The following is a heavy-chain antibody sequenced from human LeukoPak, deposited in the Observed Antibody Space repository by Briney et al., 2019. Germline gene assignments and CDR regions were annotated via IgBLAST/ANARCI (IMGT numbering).Heavy chain of an antibody. D-gene: IGHD5-12*01. V-gene: IGHV3-21*01. CDR3: ARDPVFGWLRSDNYYYYYMDV. CDR1: GFTFSSYS. J-gene: IGHJ6*03. Sequence: PGGSLRLSCAAFGFTFSSYSMNWVRQAPGKGLEWVSSISSSSTYIYYADSVKGRFTISRDNAKNSLYLQMNSLRAEDTAVYYCARDPVFGWLRSDNYYYYYMDVWGKGTTVTISS. CDR2: ISSSSTYI.